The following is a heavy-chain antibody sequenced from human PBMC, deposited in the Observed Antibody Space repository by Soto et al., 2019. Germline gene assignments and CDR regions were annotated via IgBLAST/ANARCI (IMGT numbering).Heavy chain of an antibody. V-gene: IGHV1-8*01. D-gene: IGHD5-18*01. CDR2: MNPNSGNT. J-gene: IGHJ6*02. CDR1: GYTFTSYD. Sequence: ASVKVSCKASGYTFTSYDITWVRQATGQGLEWMGWMNPNSGNTGYAQKFQGRVTMTRNTSISTAYMELSSLRSEDTAVYYCARADIDGYRYGEKYYYYGMDVWGQGTTVTVSS. CDR3: ARADIDGYRYGEKYYYYGMDV.